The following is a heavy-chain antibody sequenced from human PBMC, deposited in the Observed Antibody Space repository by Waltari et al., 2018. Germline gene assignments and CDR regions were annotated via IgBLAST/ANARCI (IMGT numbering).Heavy chain of an antibody. CDR2: IIPILGIA. V-gene: IGHV1-69*02. D-gene: IGHD6-13*01. J-gene: IGHJ5*02. CDR3: ARAQGIAAAGNWFDP. Sequence: QVQLVQSGAEVKKPGSSVKVSCKASGGTFSSYTISWVRQAPGQGLEWMGRIIPILGIANYAQKFQGRVTITADKSTSTAYMELSSLRSEDTAVYYCARAQGIAAAGNWFDPWGQGTLVTVSS. CDR1: GGTFSSYT.